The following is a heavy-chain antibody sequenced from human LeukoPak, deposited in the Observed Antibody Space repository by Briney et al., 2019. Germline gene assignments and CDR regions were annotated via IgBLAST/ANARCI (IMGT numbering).Heavy chain of an antibody. Sequence: GRALRLSCAASGFTFSSYGMHWVRQAPGKGLEWVAVISYDGSNKYYADSVKGRFTISRDNSKNTLYLQMNSLRAEDTAVYYCAKDRALGSTRTDYYGMDVWGQGTTVTVSS. CDR2: ISYDGSNK. CDR3: AKDRALGSTRTDYYGMDV. V-gene: IGHV3-30*18. D-gene: IGHD2-2*01. J-gene: IGHJ6*02. CDR1: GFTFSSYG.